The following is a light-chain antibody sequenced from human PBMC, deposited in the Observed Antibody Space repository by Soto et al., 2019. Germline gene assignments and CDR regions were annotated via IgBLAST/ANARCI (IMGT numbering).Light chain of an antibody. V-gene: IGKV3-11*01. J-gene: IGKJ5*01. CDR1: QSVTTS. CDR2: DAS. Sequence: EIVLTQSPDTLSLSPGERATLSCRASQSVTTSLAWYQQKTGQAPRLLIYDASNRATGIPARFSGSGSGTDFTLTISSLEPEDFAVYYCQQRSNWPRTFGQGTRLEIK. CDR3: QQRSNWPRT.